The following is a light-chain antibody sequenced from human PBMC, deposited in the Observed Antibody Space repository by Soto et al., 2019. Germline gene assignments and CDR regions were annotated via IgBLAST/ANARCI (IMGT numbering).Light chain of an antibody. J-gene: IGLJ1*01. V-gene: IGLV1-40*01. CDR2: RDS. CDR3: QSYDNTLSGYV. Sequence: QTVVTQPPSVSGAPGQRVTISCTGSSSNIGAGYDVHWYQQLPGSAPKLLIYRDSDRPSGVPERFSGSKSGTSASLAIAGLQAEDEADYYCQSYDNTLSGYVFGAGTKVTVL. CDR1: SSNIGAGYD.